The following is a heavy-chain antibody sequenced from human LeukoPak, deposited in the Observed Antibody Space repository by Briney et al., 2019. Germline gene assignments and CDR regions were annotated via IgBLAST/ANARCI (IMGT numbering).Heavy chain of an antibody. D-gene: IGHD2-8*02. CDR3: TRVQAGRSGLMDV. J-gene: IGHJ6*02. CDR1: GFTFSSYG. CDR2: ISPVGIVT. V-gene: IGHV3-74*01. Sequence: PGGSLRLSCAASGFTFSSYGMHWVRQAQGKGGVWVSRISPVGIVTPYPDSVKGPFTISRDTSKNPLYLQMDSLRDEDAAVYHCTRVQAGRSGLMDVWGRGTTVTVSS.